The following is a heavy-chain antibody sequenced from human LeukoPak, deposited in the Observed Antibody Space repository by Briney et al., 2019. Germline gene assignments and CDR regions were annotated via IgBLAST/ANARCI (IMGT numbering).Heavy chain of an antibody. CDR1: GFPFSSYA. CDR3: VKWELLTYFDY. Sequence: GSLRLSCAASGFPFSSYAMSWVRQAPGKGLEWVSAISGSGGSTYYADSVKGRFTISRDNSKNTLYLQMNSLRAEDTAVYYCVKWELLTYFDYWGQGTLVTVSS. CDR2: ISGSGGST. D-gene: IGHD1-26*01. V-gene: IGHV3-23*01. J-gene: IGHJ4*02.